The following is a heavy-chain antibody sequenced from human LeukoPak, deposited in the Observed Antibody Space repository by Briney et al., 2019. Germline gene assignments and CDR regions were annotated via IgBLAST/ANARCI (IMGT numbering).Heavy chain of an antibody. D-gene: IGHD3-22*01. J-gene: IGHJ4*02. CDR2: IIPIFGTA. CDR1: GGTFSSYA. Sequence: SVTVSCKASGGTFSSYAISWVRQAPGQGLEWMGGIIPIFGTANYAQKFQGRVTITADKSTGTAYMELSSLRSEDTAVYYCARDWLRSGYYFSFDYWGQRTLSPSPQ. CDR3: ARDWLRSGYYFSFDY. V-gene: IGHV1-69*06.